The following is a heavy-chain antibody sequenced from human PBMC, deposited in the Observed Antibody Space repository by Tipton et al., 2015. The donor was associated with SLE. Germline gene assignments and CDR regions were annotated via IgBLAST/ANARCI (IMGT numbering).Heavy chain of an antibody. CDR2: IYYSGST. CDR3: ARDRADAFDI. CDR1: GGSISSHY. J-gene: IGHJ3*02. V-gene: IGHV4-59*11. Sequence: LRLSCAASGGSISSHYWSWIRQPPGKGLEWIGYIYYSGSTNYNPSLTSRVTISVDTSKNQFSRKLGSVTAADTAVYYCARDRADAFDIWGQGTMVTVSS.